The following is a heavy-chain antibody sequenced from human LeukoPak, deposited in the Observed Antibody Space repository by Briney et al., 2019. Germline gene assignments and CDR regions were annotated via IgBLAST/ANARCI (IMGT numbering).Heavy chain of an antibody. CDR1: GYTFTRYY. J-gene: IGHJ6*02. V-gene: IGHV1-46*01. CDR2: INPSGGST. Sequence: ASVKVSCKASGYTFTRYYMHWVRQAPGQGLEWMGIINPSGGSTSYAQKFQGRVTMTRDTSTSTAYMELSSLRSEDTAVYYCARGSGVTTDYYYYYGMDVWGQGTTVTVSS. D-gene: IGHD4-17*01. CDR3: ARGSGVTTDYYYYYGMDV.